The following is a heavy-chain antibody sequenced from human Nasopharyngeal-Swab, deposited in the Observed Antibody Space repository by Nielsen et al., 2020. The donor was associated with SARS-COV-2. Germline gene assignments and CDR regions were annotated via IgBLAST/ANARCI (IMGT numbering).Heavy chain of an antibody. CDR3: ARAAITMIAVVSAFDI. Sequence: GLEWLVYIYYSGSTYYNPSLKSRVTISVDTSKNQFSLKLSSVTAADTAVYYCARAAITMIAVVSAFDIWGQGTMVTVSS. V-gene: IGHV4-31*02. CDR2: IYYSGST. D-gene: IGHD3-22*01. J-gene: IGHJ3*02.